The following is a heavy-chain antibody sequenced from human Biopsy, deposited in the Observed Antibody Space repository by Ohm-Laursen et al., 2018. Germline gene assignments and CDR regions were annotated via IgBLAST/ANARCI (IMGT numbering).Heavy chain of an antibody. Sequence: GSSVKVSCKVSGGTFTNYAVSWVRQAPGQGLEGMGGITPIFGTANYAQKFQGRVTITADESTSTAYMELSSLRSDDTAVYYCARDALGGGSYRFFYWGQGSLVTVSS. V-gene: IGHV1-69*01. D-gene: IGHD1-26*01. CDR2: ITPIFGTA. J-gene: IGHJ4*02. CDR1: GGTFTNYA. CDR3: ARDALGGGSYRFFY.